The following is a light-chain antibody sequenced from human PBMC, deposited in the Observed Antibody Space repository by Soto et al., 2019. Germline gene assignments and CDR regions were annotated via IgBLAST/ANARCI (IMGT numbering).Light chain of an antibody. CDR2: DVN. CDR3: TSYASGSSHVV. V-gene: IGLV2-14*01. J-gene: IGLJ2*01. CDR1: SSDIGGYDY. Sequence: QSALTQPASVSGSPGQSITLSCTGTSSDIGGYDYVSWYQRHPGKAPKLIIYDVNNRPSGVFNRFSGSKSGNTASLTISGLQAEDEADYYCTSYASGSSHVVFGGGTKVTVL.